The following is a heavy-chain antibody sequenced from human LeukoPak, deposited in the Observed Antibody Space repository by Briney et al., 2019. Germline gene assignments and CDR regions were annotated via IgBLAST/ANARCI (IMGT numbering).Heavy chain of an antibody. Sequence: PGGSLRLSCAASGFTFSSYWMHWVRQAPGKGLVWVSRIKSDGSTNYADSVKGRFTISRDNAKNTLYLQMNSLRAEDTAVYYCARDPSRTTVTFDYWGQGTLVTVSS. CDR1: GFTFSSYW. V-gene: IGHV3-74*01. CDR2: IKSDGST. CDR3: ARDPSRTTVTFDY. J-gene: IGHJ4*02. D-gene: IGHD4-17*01.